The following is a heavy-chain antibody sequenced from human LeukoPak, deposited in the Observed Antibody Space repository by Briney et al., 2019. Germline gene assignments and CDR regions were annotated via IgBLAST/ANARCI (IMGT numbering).Heavy chain of an antibody. CDR3: ARGLLVRGVISHSGKIDY. CDR1: GGSISNYY. V-gene: IGHV4-59*01. J-gene: IGHJ4*02. D-gene: IGHD3-10*01. Sequence: SETLSLTCTVSGGSISNYYWNWIRQPPGKGLEWIGYIYYSGTTNYNPSLKSRVSMSVDTSKNQFSLKLSSVTAADTAVYYCARGLLVRGVISHSGKIDYWGQGTLVTVSS. CDR2: IYYSGTT.